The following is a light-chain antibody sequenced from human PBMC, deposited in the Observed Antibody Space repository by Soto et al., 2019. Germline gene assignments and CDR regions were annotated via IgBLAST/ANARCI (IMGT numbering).Light chain of an antibody. CDR1: QSVSSN. J-gene: IGKJ3*01. CDR2: GAS. CDR3: QQYGDSPL. Sequence: EIVMTQSPATLSVSPWERATLSCRASQSVSSNLAWYQQKPGLAPRLLIYGASTRATGIPARFSGSGSGTEFTLTISRLEPEDFAVYYCQQYGDSPLFGPGTKVDI. V-gene: IGKV3-15*01.